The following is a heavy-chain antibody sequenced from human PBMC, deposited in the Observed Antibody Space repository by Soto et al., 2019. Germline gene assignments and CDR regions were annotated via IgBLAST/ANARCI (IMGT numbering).Heavy chain of an antibody. D-gene: IGHD3-10*01. V-gene: IGHV1-2*04. CDR2: INPNSGGT. J-gene: IGHJ5*02. CDR3: ARSVYGSGSYRVVDNWFDP. CDR1: GYTFTGYY. Sequence: QVQLVQSGAEVKKPGASVKVSCTASGYTFTGYYMHWVRQAPGQGLEWMGWINPNSGGTNYAQKFQGWVTMTRDTAISTAYMELSRLRSDDTAVYYCARSVYGSGSYRVVDNWFDPWGQGTLVTVSS.